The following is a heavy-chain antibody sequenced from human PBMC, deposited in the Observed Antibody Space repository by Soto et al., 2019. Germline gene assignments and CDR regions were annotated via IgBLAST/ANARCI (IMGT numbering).Heavy chain of an antibody. CDR3: AKLGSSSWSPHYYFDY. CDR2: ITDSGDDT. J-gene: IGHJ4*02. V-gene: IGHV3-23*01. D-gene: IGHD2-2*01. CDR1: GFTFSSYA. Sequence: PGESLKISCAASGFTFSSYAMGWVRQAPGKGLEWVSAITDSGDDTYYIDSVKGRFTISRDNSKSTLYLQMNSLRAEDTAIYYCAKLGSSSWSPHYYFDYWGQGTLVTVSS.